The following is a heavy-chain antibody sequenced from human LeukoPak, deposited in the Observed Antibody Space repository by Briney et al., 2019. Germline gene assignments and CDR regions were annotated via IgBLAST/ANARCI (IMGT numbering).Heavy chain of an antibody. D-gene: IGHD3-9*01. J-gene: IGHJ4*02. CDR3: AEDGVRDIFRRYDY. V-gene: IGHV3-23*01. Sequence: GGSLRLSCAASGFTFSSYAMSWVRQAPGKGLEWVSAISGSGGSTYYADSVKGRFTISRDNSKNTLYLQMNSLRAEDTAVYYCAEDGVRDIFRRYDYWGQGTLVTVSS. CDR1: GFTFSSYA. CDR2: ISGSGGST.